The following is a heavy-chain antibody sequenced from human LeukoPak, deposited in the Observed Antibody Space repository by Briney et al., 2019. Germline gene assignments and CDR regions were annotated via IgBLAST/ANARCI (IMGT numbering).Heavy chain of an antibody. J-gene: IGHJ4*02. CDR3: AKDALGEYYDSSGYPRGDYYFDY. D-gene: IGHD3-22*01. CDR2: ISGSGGST. CDR1: GFTFSSYV. V-gene: IGHV3-23*01. Sequence: GGSLRLSCAVSGFTFSSYVMSWVRQAPGKGLEWVSAISGSGGSTYYADSVKGRFTISRDNSKNTLCLQMNSLRAEDTAVYYCAKDALGEYYDSSGYPRGDYYFDYWGQGTLVTVSS.